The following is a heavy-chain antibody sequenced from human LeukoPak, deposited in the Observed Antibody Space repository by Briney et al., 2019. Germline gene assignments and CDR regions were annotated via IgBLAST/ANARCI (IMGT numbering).Heavy chain of an antibody. CDR2: IYYSGST. D-gene: IGHD4-17*01. CDR1: GGSISSYY. Sequence: SETLSLTCTVSGGSISSYYWSWIRQPPGKGLEWIGYIYYSGSTNYNPSLKSRVTISADTSKNQFSLKLSSVTAADTAVYYCARHLDDYGDYDAFDIWGQGTMVTVSS. CDR3: ARHLDDYGDYDAFDI. V-gene: IGHV4-59*08. J-gene: IGHJ3*02.